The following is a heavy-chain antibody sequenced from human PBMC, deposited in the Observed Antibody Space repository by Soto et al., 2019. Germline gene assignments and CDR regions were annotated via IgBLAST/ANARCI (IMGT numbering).Heavy chain of an antibody. CDR1: GGSISSYY. V-gene: IGHV4-59*08. J-gene: IGHJ5*02. Sequence: SETLSLTWTVSGGSISSYYWSWIRQPPGERLELIGYVYYNGITHYSPSLMSRLTISVDTSKNQFSLKLSSVTAADTAVYYCARGKNWLDPWGQGTLVTVSS. CDR3: ARGKNWLDP. CDR2: VYYNGIT.